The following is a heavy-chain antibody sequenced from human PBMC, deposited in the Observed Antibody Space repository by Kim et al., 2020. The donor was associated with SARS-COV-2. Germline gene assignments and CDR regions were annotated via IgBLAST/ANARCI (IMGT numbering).Heavy chain of an antibody. V-gene: IGHV3-23*01. CDR1: GFTFSGYA. J-gene: IGHJ4*02. Sequence: GGSLRLSCAASGFTFSGYAMSWVRQAPGKGLEWVSAISGSGGSTYYADSVKGRFTISRDNSKNTLYLQMNSLRAEDTAVYYCAKVGGYSSGWYLGGFDYWGQGTLVTVSS. CDR3: AKVGGYSSGWYLGGFDY. D-gene: IGHD6-19*01. CDR2: ISGSGGST.